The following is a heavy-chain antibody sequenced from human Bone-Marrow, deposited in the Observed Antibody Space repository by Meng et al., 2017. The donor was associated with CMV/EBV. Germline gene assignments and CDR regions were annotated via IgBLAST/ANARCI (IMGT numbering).Heavy chain of an antibody. J-gene: IGHJ4*02. D-gene: IGHD1-1*01. CDR1: GFTFSNYE. CDR3: ARNEGDFDY. V-gene: IGHV3-48*03. Sequence: GESLKISCAASGFTFSNYEMNWVRQTPEKGLEWISYISSGGDSIYYADSVRGRFTISRDNTRNSLYLQMNSLRAEDTAIYYCARNEGDFDYWGQGTLVTVSS. CDR2: ISSGGDSI.